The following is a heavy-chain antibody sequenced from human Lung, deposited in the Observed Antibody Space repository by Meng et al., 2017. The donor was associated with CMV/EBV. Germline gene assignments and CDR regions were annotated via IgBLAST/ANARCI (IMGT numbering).Heavy chain of an antibody. V-gene: IGHV4-61*01. J-gene: IGHJ4*02. D-gene: IGHD3-16*02. CDR3: ALLGEVSLGLEF. Sequence: GSLRLSCSVSGGSVNRDSYYWSWIRQPPGKGLEWIGYLYYTGSTNYNPSLKSRVTVSVDTSKSQFSLTLNSVTAADTAVYYCALLGEVSLGLEFWGQGKLVTVSS. CDR1: GGSVNRDSYY. CDR2: LYYTGST.